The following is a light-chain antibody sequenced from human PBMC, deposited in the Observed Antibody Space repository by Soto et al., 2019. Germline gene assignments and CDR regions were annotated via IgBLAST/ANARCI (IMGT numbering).Light chain of an antibody. CDR2: DVS. CDR1: SSDVGGYNY. CDR3: CSYAGTYTQWV. J-gene: IGLJ3*02. Sequence: QSALTQPRSVSRSPGQSVTISCTGTSSDVGGYNYVSWYQQHPGKAPKLVIYDVSKRPSGVPDRFSGSKSGNTASLTVSGLQAEDEADYSCCSYAGTYTQWVFGGGTKVTVL. V-gene: IGLV2-11*01.